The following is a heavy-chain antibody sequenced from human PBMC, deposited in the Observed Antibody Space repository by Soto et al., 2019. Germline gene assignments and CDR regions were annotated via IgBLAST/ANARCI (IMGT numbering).Heavy chain of an antibody. CDR2: IQTKSNGYAT. V-gene: IGHV3-73*02. D-gene: IGHD5-18*01. Sequence: EVHLVESGGALVQPGGSLRLSCAASGSTFSDSAMHWVRLASGKGLEWVGRIQTKSNGYATAYAESVKGRFTISRDESKDTAYLQMNSLKADDTAVYFCTCSVSGDTGLHFWGQGTLVTVSS. J-gene: IGHJ4*02. CDR1: GSTFSDSA. CDR3: TCSVSGDTGLHF.